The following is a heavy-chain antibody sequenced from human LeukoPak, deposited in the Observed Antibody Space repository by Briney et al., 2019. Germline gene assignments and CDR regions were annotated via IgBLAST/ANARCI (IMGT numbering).Heavy chain of an antibody. CDR3: ARHSDTYYYYYGMDV. Sequence: GESLKISCKGSGYNFTNYWIGWVRQMPGKGLEWMGIIYPGDSDSRYSPSFQGQVTISVDKSISTAYLQWSSLKASDTAMYCCARHSDTYYYYYGMDVWGQGTTVTVSS. V-gene: IGHV5-51*01. J-gene: IGHJ6*02. CDR2: IYPGDSDS. CDR1: GYNFTNYW. D-gene: IGHD5-18*01.